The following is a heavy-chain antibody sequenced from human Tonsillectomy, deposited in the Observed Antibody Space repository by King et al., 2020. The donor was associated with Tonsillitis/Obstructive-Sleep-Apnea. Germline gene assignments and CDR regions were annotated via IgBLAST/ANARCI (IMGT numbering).Heavy chain of an antibody. CDR3: ARPYYFGSLAAFDV. J-gene: IGHJ3*01. CDR1: GYTFTDYW. CDR2: IYPDDSDT. Sequence: VQLVESGSEVKKPGESLKISCAAFGYTFTDYWIAWVRQMPGKGLEWVGFIYPDDSDTRYSPSFQGQVTISADRSNYIAYLQWTSLKASDTAMYYCARPYYFGSLAAFDVWGQGTKVIVSS. V-gene: IGHV5-51*03. D-gene: IGHD3-9*01.